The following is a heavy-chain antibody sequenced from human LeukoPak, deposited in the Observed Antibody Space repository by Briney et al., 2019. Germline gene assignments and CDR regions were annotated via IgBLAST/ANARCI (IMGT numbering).Heavy chain of an antibody. CDR2: IYYSGST. Sequence: PSETLSLTCTVSGGSISSSSYYWGWIRQPPGKGLEWIGSIYYSGSTYYNPSLKSRVTISVDTSKNQFSLKLSSVTAADTAVYYCARDCSSTSCYFLIPCVPGGWFDPWGQGTLVTVSS. CDR3: ARDCSSTSCYFLIPCVPGGWFDP. J-gene: IGHJ5*02. D-gene: IGHD2-2*01. CDR1: GGSISSSSYY. V-gene: IGHV4-39*07.